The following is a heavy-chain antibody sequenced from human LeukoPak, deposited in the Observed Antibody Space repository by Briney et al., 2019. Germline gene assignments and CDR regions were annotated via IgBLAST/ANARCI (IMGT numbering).Heavy chain of an antibody. Sequence: GASVKVSCKASGGTFSSYAISWVRQAPGQGLEWMGGIIPIFGTANYAQKFQGRVTITTDESTSTAYMELSSLRSEDTAVYYCARVSDYGDYKFDYRGQGTLVTVSS. J-gene: IGHJ4*02. CDR3: ARVSDYGDYKFDY. V-gene: IGHV1-69*05. CDR1: GGTFSSYA. D-gene: IGHD4-17*01. CDR2: IIPIFGTA.